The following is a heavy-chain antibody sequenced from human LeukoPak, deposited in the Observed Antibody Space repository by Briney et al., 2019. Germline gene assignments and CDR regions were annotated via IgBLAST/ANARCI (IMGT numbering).Heavy chain of an antibody. CDR3: AKIRIPTEYYFDY. V-gene: IGHV3-23*01. J-gene: IGHJ4*02. Sequence: ETLSLTCVVYGGSFSGYSWSWVRQAPGKGLEWVSAISGSGGSTYYADSVKGRFTISRDNSKNTLYLQMNSLRAEDTAVYYCAKIRIPTEYYFDYWGQGTLVTVSS. D-gene: IGHD3-3*02. CDR2: ISGSGGST. CDR1: GGSFSGYS.